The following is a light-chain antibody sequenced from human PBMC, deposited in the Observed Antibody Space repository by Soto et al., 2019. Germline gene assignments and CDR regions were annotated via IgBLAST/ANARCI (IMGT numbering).Light chain of an antibody. CDR2: VAS. J-gene: IGKJ1*01. CDR3: HQFGSFPRT. CDR1: ESVSGRH. V-gene: IGKV3-20*01. Sequence: EIVMTQSPATLSVSPGERATLSCRASESVSGRHLAWYQQKPGQAPRLLISVASSRATGIADRFSGSGSGTDFTLTISRLEPEDFAVYYCHQFGSFPRTFGQGTKVDIK.